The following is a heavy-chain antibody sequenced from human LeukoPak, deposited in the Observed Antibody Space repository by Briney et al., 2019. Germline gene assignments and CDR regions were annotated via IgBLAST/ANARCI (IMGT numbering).Heavy chain of an antibody. Sequence: GGSLRLSCAASGFTFSDSYMSWIRQAAGKGLEWVSYISSTSSHTNYADSVKGRFTISRDNAKKSLYLHMNSLRAEDTAVYYCARGSARWFYPWGQGTLVTVSS. CDR1: GFTFSDSY. V-gene: IGHV3-11*05. CDR2: ISSTSSHT. CDR3: ARGSARWFYP. J-gene: IGHJ5*02.